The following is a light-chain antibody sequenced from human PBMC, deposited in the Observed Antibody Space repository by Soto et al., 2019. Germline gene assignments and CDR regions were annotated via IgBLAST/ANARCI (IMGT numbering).Light chain of an antibody. CDR2: GAS. CDR3: QQYASSPWT. V-gene: IGKV3-20*01. J-gene: IGKJ1*01. Sequence: EIVLTQSPGTLSLSPWQRATLACRASQSVSNRYLAWYQQKPGQAPRLLIYGASSRATGVPDRISGSGSGTDFALTINRLEAEDFAVYYCQQYASSPWTFGQGTKVDIK. CDR1: QSVSNRY.